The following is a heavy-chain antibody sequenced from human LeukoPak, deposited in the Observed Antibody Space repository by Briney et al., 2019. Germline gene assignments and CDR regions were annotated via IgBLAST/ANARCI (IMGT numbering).Heavy chain of an antibody. J-gene: IGHJ5*02. CDR1: GGSFSGYY. CDR3: ARCRYYGSGSLNWFDP. V-gene: IGHV4-34*01. D-gene: IGHD3-10*01. CDR2: ISHSGST. Sequence: SETLSLTCAVYGGSFSGYYWSWIRQPPGKGLEWIGEISHSGSTNYNPSLKSRVTISVDTSKNQFSLKLSSVTAADTAVYYCARCRYYGSGSLNWFDPWGQGTLVTVSS.